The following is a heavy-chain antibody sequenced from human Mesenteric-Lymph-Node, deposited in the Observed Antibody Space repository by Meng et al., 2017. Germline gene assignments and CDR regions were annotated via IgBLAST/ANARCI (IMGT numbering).Heavy chain of an antibody. CDR1: CGSMRSGDYF. CDR2: IYYSGNT. CDR3: ARGQKGYFDL. Sequence: QVLVQESRTRLVTPSQTLSLTCTVSCGSMRSGDYFWNWIRQPPGKGLEWIGYIYYSGNTYYNPSLKSRITISVDTSKNQFSLKLSSVTAADTAVYYCARGQKGYFDLWGRGTLVTVSS. J-gene: IGHJ2*01. V-gene: IGHV4-30-4*01.